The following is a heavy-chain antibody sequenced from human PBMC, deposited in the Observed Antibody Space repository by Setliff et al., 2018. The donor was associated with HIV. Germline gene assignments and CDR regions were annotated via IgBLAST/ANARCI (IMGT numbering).Heavy chain of an antibody. D-gene: IGHD3-22*01. J-gene: IGHJ4*02. CDR2: INHGGST. Sequence: PSETLSLTCTVSVGSISSGGYYWSWIRQPPWNGLEWIGEINHGGSTNYNPSLKRRVTISVDTSKNQFSLKLTSVTAADTAVYYCASDPKHSSSGYLEYWSQGTLVTVSS. V-gene: IGHV4-39*07. CDR3: ASDPKHSSSGYLEY. CDR1: VGSISSGGYY.